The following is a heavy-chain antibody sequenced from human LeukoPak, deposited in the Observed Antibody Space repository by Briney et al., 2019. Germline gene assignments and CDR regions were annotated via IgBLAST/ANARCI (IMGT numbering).Heavy chain of an antibody. CDR1: GFTFSGSA. CDR2: SRSKANSYAT. CDR3: TRLMTTVDY. J-gene: IGHJ4*02. V-gene: IGHV3-73*01. Sequence: PGGSLSLSCAASGFTFSGSAMQCVRQASGGGLEWVSRSRSKANSYATADAASVKGRFTISRDESKNTAYLQMNRLKTEDTAVYYCTRLMTTVDYWGQGTLVTVS. D-gene: IGHD4-17*01.